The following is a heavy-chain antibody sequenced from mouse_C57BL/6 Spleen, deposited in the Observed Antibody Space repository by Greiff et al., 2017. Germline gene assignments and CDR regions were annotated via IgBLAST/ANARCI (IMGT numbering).Heavy chain of an antibody. Sequence: QVQLQQSGAELVKPGASVTLSCKASGYTFTEYTIHWVKQRSGQGLEWIGWFYPGSGSIKYNEKFKDKATLTADKSSSTVYMELSRLTSEDSAVYFCARHEGYGSSFYWYFDVWGTGTTVTVSS. J-gene: IGHJ1*03. V-gene: IGHV1-62-2*01. CDR2: FYPGSGSI. CDR1: GYTFTEYT. CDR3: ARHEGYGSSFYWYFDV. D-gene: IGHD1-1*01.